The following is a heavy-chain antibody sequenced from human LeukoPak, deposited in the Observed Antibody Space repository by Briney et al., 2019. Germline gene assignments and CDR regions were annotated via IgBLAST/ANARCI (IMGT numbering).Heavy chain of an antibody. J-gene: IGHJ6*03. CDR2: INPNSGGT. CDR1: GYTFTGYY. V-gene: IGHV1-2*02. D-gene: IGHD3-10*01. CDR3: ARVALWFGELSPNYYYYYMDV. Sequence: ASVKVSCKASGYTFTGYYMHWVRQAPGQGLEWMGWINPNSGGTNYAQKFQGRVTMTRDTSISTAYMELSRLRSDDTAVYYCARVALWFGELSPNYYYYYMDVWGKGTTVTVSS.